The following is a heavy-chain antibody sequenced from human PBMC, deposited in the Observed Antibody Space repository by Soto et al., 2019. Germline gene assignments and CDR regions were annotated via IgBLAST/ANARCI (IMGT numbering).Heavy chain of an antibody. CDR3: ARDRPYYYGSVSYYYYYYMDV. Sequence: GGSLRLSCAASGFTFSSYWMSWVRQAPGKGLEWVANIKQDGSEKYYVDSVKGRFTISRDNAKNSLYLQMNSLRAEDTAVYYCARDRPYYYGSVSYYYYYYMDVWGKGTTVTVSS. V-gene: IGHV3-7*01. CDR1: GFTFSSYW. J-gene: IGHJ6*03. CDR2: IKQDGSEK. D-gene: IGHD3-10*01.